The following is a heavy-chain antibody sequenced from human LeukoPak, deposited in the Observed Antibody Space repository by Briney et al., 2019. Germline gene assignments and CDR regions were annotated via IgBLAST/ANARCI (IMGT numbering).Heavy chain of an antibody. Sequence: SGPTLVNPTQTLTLTCTFSGFSLSTSGVGVGWIRQPPGKALEWLALFYWDDDKRYSPSLKSRLTITKDTSKNQVVLRMTNMDPVDTATYYCAHRNLYGSGSWYFDYWGQGTLVTVSS. J-gene: IGHJ4*02. CDR1: GFSLSTSGVG. D-gene: IGHD3-10*01. CDR2: FYWDDDK. V-gene: IGHV2-5*02. CDR3: AHRNLYGSGSWYFDY.